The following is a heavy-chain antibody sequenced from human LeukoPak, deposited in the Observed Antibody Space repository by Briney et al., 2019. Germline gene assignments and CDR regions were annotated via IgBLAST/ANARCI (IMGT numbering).Heavy chain of an antibody. CDR3: ARGGSGFFYDY. CDR2: IIPIFGTA. CDR1: GYSFTSYW. D-gene: IGHD3-3*01. Sequence: KISCKGSGYSFTSYWISWVRQAPGQGLEWMGGIIPIFGTANYAQKFQGRVTITADESTSTAYMELSSLRSEDTAVYHCARGGSGFFYDYWGQGTLVTVSS. V-gene: IGHV1-69*01. J-gene: IGHJ4*02.